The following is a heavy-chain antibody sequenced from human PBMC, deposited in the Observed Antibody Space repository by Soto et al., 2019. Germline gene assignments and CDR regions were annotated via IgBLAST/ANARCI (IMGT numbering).Heavy chain of an antibody. Sequence: QVQLVQSGAEVKKPGSSVKVSCKASGGTFSSYAISWVRQAPGQGLEWMGGIIPIFGTANYAQKFQGRVTSTADESTSTGYMELRSLRAEDTAVDYCARDLVVAATRWFDPWGQGTLVTVSS. CDR2: IIPIFGTA. CDR1: GGTFSSYA. J-gene: IGHJ5*02. D-gene: IGHD2-15*01. CDR3: ARDLVVAATRWFDP. V-gene: IGHV1-69*12.